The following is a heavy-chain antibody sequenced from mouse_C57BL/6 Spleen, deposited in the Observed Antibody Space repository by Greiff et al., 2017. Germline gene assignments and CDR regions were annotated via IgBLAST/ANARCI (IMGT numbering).Heavy chain of an antibody. CDR3: ARSFITTVVREFFYAMDY. J-gene: IGHJ4*01. CDR2: INPSSGYT. D-gene: IGHD1-1*01. Sequence: QVQLKQSGAELARPGASVKMSCKASGYTFTSYTMHWVKQRPGQGLEWIGYINPSSGYTKYNQKFKDKATLTADKSSSTAYMQLSSLTSEDSAVXYCARSFITTVVREFFYAMDYWGQGTSVTVSS. CDR1: GYTFTSYT. V-gene: IGHV1-4*01.